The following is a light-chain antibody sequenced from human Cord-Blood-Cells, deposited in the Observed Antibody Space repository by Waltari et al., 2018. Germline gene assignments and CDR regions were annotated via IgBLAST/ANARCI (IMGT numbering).Light chain of an antibody. Sequence: DIQMTQSTSSLSASVGDRVTITCQASQDISIYLNWYQQKPGKAPKLLIYDASNLETGVPSRFSGSGSGTDFTYSISSLQPEGISTYYCQPYVNLPFTLGPGTKVDIK. CDR3: QPYVNLPFT. V-gene: IGKV1-33*01. J-gene: IGKJ3*01. CDR2: DAS. CDR1: QDISIY.